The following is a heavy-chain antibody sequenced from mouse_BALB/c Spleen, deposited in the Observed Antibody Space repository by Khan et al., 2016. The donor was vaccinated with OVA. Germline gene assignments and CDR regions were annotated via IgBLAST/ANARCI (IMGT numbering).Heavy chain of an antibody. V-gene: IGHV1-63*02. J-gene: IGHJ2*01. CDR1: GYTFTNYW. Sequence: QVQLQQSGAELVRPGTSVKMSCKAAGYTFTNYWIGWVKQRPGHGLEWLGDIYPGGGYTNYNEKFKGKATLTADTSSSTAYMQVSSPTSEDSAIYCCERRGAARATWDYLDYWGQGTTLTVSS. D-gene: IGHD3-1*01. CDR2: IYPGGGYT. CDR3: ERRGAARATWDYLDY.